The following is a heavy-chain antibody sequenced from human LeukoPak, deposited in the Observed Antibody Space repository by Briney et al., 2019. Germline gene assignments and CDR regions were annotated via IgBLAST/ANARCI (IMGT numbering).Heavy chain of an antibody. CDR1: GGSISSGDYY. D-gene: IGHD5-18*01. J-gene: IGHJ4*02. CDR2: IYYSGST. V-gene: IGHV4-30-4*01. Sequence: SETLSLTCAVSGGSISSGDYYWSWIRQPPGKGLEWIGYIYYSGSTYYNPSLKSRVTISVDTSKNQFSLKLSSVTAADTAVYYCARDSPDTAMVPGHYFDYWGQGTLVTVSS. CDR3: ARDSPDTAMVPGHYFDY.